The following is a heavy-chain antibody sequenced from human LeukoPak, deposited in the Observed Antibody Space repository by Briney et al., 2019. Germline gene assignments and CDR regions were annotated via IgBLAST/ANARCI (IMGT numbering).Heavy chain of an antibody. J-gene: IGHJ3*02. V-gene: IGHV3-23*01. CDR3: AKAASSWYLDAFDI. Sequence: GGSLRLSCAASGFTFSSYVMSWVRQAPGKGLEWVSDISGSDGTTHYADSVKGRFTISRDNSKNTLYLQMNSLRAEDTAVYYCAKAASSWYLDAFDIWGQGTMVTVSS. CDR1: GFTFSSYV. D-gene: IGHD6-13*01. CDR2: ISGSDGTT.